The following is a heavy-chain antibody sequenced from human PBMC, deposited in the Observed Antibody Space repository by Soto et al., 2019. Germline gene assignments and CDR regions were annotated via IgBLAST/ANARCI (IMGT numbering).Heavy chain of an antibody. J-gene: IGHJ5*02. Sequence: QVQLVQSGAEVQKPGSSVTISCKASGGTFSNYAINWVRQAPGQGLEWMGGIIASFGTAATAQKFQDRVTITADESTSTAYMELSGLSFGDTDVYYCARGSQPLRLASPELDPWGQGTLVTVSS. V-gene: IGHV1-69*01. D-gene: IGHD6-13*01. CDR3: ARGSQPLRLASPELDP. CDR2: IIASFGTA. CDR1: GGTFSNYA.